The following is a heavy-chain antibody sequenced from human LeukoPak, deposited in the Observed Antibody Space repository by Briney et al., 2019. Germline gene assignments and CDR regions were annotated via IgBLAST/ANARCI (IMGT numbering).Heavy chain of an antibody. J-gene: IGHJ5*02. V-gene: IGHV3-21*01. Sequence: PGGSLRLSCAASGFTFSRYSMNWVRQAPRKGLEWVSSISSSSSYIYYADSVKGRFTISRDNAKNSLYLQMNSLRAEDTAVYYCARDLTSTSWEGFDPWGQGTLVTVSS. CDR1: GFTFSRYS. D-gene: IGHD1-26*01. CDR3: ARDLTSTSWEGFDP. CDR2: ISSSSSYI.